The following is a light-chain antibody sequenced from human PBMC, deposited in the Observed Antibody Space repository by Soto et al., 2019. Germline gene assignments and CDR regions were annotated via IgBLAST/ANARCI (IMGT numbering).Light chain of an antibody. Sequence: EIVLTQSPATLSLSPGERATLSCRASQSVSSYLAWYQQKSGQAPRLLIYDASNRATGIPARFSGSWSGTDFTLTISSLEPEDFAVYYCQQRSNWPPTFGQGTKVEIK. CDR3: QQRSNWPPT. J-gene: IGKJ1*01. CDR1: QSVSSY. CDR2: DAS. V-gene: IGKV3-11*01.